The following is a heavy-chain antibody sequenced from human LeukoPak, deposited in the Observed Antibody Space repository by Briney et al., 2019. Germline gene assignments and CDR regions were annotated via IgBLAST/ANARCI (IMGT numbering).Heavy chain of an antibody. CDR2: IYYSGST. CDR1: GGSISSSSDY. CDR3: ARGGYYYDSSGYYLS. Sequence: SETPSLTCAVSGGSISSSSDYWGWIRQPPGKGLEWVGSIYYSGSTYYNPSLKSRVTISVDTSKNQCSLKLSSVTAADTAVYYCARGGYYYDSSGYYLSWGQGTLVAVSS. D-gene: IGHD3-22*01. J-gene: IGHJ4*02. V-gene: IGHV4-39*07.